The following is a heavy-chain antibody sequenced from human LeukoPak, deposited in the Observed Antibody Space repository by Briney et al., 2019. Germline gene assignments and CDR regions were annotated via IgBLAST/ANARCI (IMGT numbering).Heavy chain of an antibody. D-gene: IGHD2-15*01. J-gene: IGHJ4*02. V-gene: IGHV1-2*02. Sequence: ASVKVSCKASGYTFTGYYMHWVRQAPGQGLEWMGWINPNSGGTNYAQKFQGRVTMTRYTSISTAYMELSRLRSDDTAVYYCARDLFVYCSGGSCFISGEDYWGQGTLVTVSS. CDR2: INPNSGGT. CDR3: ARDLFVYCSGGSCFISGEDY. CDR1: GYTFTGYY.